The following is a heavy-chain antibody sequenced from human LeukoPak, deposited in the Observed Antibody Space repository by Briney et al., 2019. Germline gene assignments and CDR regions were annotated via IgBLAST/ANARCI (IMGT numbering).Heavy chain of an antibody. J-gene: IGHJ6*03. D-gene: IGHD6-13*01. CDR3: ARAIIAAAGNYYYYYYYMDV. CDR1: GGTFSSYA. V-gene: IGHV1-69*06. Sequence: ASVKVSCKASGGTFSSYAISWVRQAPGQGLEWMGGIIPIFGTANYAQKFQGRVTITADKSTSTAYMELSSLRSEDTAVYYCARAIIAAAGNYYYYYYYMDVWGKGTTVTVSS. CDR2: IIPIFGTA.